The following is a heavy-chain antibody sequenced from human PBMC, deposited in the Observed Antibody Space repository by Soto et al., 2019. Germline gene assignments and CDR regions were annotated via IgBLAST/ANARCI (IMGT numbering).Heavy chain of an antibody. CDR3: VKNAIVATIPYYFDY. Sequence: PGGSLRLSCSASGFTFSSLAMHWVRQAPGKGLEYVSAISSNGGSTYYADSVKGRFTISRDNSKNTLYLQMSSLRAEDTAVYYCVKNAIVATIPYYFDYWGQGTLVTVSS. J-gene: IGHJ4*02. D-gene: IGHD5-12*01. CDR1: GFTFSSLA. V-gene: IGHV3-64D*08. CDR2: ISSNGGST.